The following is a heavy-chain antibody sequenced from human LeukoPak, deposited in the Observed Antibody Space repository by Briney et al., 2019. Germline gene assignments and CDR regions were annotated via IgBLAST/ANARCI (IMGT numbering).Heavy chain of an antibody. J-gene: IGHJ6*02. CDR2: IWYDGSNK. D-gene: IGHD2-15*01. Sequence: GRSLRLSCAASGFTFSSYGMHWVRQAPGKGLEWVAVIWYDGSNKYYADSVKGRFTISRDNSKNTLYLQMNSLRAEDTAVYYCARDHGYCSGGSCYDYYGMDVWGQGTTVTVSS. CDR3: ARDHGYCSGGSCYDYYGMDV. V-gene: IGHV3-33*01. CDR1: GFTFSSYG.